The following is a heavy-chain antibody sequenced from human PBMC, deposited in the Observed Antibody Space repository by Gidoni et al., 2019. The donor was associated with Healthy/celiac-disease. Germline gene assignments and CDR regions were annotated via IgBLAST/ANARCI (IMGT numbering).Heavy chain of an antibody. Sequence: EVQLVESGGGLVKPGGSLRLSWAASGFTFSSYSMNWVRQAPGKGLEWVSSISSSSSYIYYADSVKGRFTISRDNAKNSLYLQMNSLRAEDTAVYYCARDRELLPRYYFDYWGQGTLVTVSS. CDR2: ISSSSSYI. V-gene: IGHV3-21*01. J-gene: IGHJ4*02. D-gene: IGHD1-26*01. CDR1: GFTFSSYS. CDR3: ARDRELLPRYYFDY.